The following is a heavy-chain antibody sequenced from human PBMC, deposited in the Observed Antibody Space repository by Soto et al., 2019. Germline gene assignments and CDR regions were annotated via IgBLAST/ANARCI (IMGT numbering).Heavy chain of an antibody. V-gene: IGHV4-31*03. D-gene: IGHD4-17*01. CDR3: ARVQPYDYGANTGWLDP. CDR2: TFYSGAT. Sequence: QVQLQESGPGLVNPSQTLSLTCTVSGGSISSGGYYWSWIRQHPGKGLEWIGYTFYSGATYYNPSPKSRTIISVDTSKNQFSLTLTSLTAADTAVYYCARVQPYDYGANTGWLDPWGQGTLVTVSS. J-gene: IGHJ5*02. CDR1: GGSISSGGYY.